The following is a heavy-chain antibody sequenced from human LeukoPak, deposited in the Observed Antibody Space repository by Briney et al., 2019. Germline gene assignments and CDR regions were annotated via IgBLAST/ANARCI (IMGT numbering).Heavy chain of an antibody. CDR3: ARSRGYSYGPFDY. V-gene: IGHV4-59*01. J-gene: IGHJ4*02. Sequence: SETLSLTCTVSGGSISSYYWSWIRQSPGKGLECIGYIYYSGSTNYNPSLKSRVTISVDTSKNQFSLKLSPVTAADTAVYYCARSRGYSYGPFDYWGQGTLVTVSS. D-gene: IGHD5-18*01. CDR2: IYYSGST. CDR1: GGSISSYY.